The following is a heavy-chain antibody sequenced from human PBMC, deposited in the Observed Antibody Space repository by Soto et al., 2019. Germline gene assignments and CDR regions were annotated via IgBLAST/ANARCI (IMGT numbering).Heavy chain of an antibody. CDR2: ISSNGGST. Sequence: GGSLRLSCSASGFTFSSYAMHWVRQAPGKGLEYVSVISSNGGSTYHADSVKGRFTISRDNSKNTLYLQMSSLRAEDTAVYYCVKGVKGSTLIPCYYDSSGYYYDAFNIWGQGTKVTVSS. CDR1: GFTFSSYA. J-gene: IGHJ3*02. V-gene: IGHV3-64D*06. CDR3: VKGVKGSTLIPCYYDSSGYYYDAFNI. D-gene: IGHD3-22*01.